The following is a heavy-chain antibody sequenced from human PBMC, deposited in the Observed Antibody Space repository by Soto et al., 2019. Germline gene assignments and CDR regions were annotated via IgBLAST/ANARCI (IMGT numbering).Heavy chain of an antibody. V-gene: IGHV1-18*01. CDR2: ISAYNGNT. J-gene: IGHJ5*02. CDR1: GYTFTSYG. Sequence: ASVKVSCKASGYTFTSYGISWVRQAPGQGLEWMGWISAYNGNTNYAQKLQGRVTMTTDTSTSTAYMELRSLRSDDTAVYYCARAGCSSTSCSHWFDPWGQGTLVTVSS. CDR3: ARAGCSSTSCSHWFDP. D-gene: IGHD2-2*01.